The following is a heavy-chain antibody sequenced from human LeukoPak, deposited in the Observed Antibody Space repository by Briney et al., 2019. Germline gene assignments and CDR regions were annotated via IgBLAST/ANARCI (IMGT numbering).Heavy chain of an antibody. Sequence: PGGSLRLSCAASGFTFSSYLMHWVRQAPGKGLVWVSRINTDGSSTSYADSVKGRFTISRDNAKNTLYLQMNSLRAEDTAVYYCAGDGRRTALDYWGQGTLVTVSS. J-gene: IGHJ4*02. D-gene: IGHD2-21*02. CDR2: INTDGSST. CDR3: AGDGRRTALDY. V-gene: IGHV3-74*01. CDR1: GFTFSSYL.